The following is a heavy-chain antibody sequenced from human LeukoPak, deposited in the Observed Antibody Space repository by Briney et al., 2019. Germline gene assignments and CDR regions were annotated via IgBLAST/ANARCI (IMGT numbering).Heavy chain of an antibody. Sequence: SETLSLTCTVSGGSISSGDYYWSWIRQPPGKGLEWIGYIYYSGSTYYNPSLKSRVTISVDTSKNQFSLKLSSVTAADTAVYYCARLNAAAGMDVWGQGTTVTVSS. V-gene: IGHV4-30-4*01. J-gene: IGHJ6*02. CDR1: GGSISSGDYY. CDR3: ARLNAAAGMDV. D-gene: IGHD6-13*01. CDR2: IYYSGST.